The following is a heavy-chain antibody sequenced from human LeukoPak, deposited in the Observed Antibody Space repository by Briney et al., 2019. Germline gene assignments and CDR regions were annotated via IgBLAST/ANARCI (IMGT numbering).Heavy chain of an antibody. CDR3: ARDPVPYDILTGYYGSPYYYYYMDV. D-gene: IGHD3-9*01. CDR1: GGSISSGSYY. Sequence: SETLSLTCTVSGGSISSGSYYWSWIRQPAGQGLEWLGRIYTSGSTNYNPSLKSRVTISVDTSKNQFSLKLSAVTAADTAVYYCARDPVPYDILTGYYGSPYYYYYMDVWGKGTTVTVPS. J-gene: IGHJ6*03. CDR2: IYTSGST. V-gene: IGHV4-61*02.